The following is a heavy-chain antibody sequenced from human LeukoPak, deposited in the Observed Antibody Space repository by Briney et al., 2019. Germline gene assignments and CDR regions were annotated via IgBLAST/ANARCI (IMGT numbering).Heavy chain of an antibody. CDR1: GFTFNIHG. CDR2: LSGGDGST. Sequence: GGSLRLSCATSGFTFNIHGMSWVRQAPGKGLEWVSFLSGGDGSTYYADSVKGRFTISRDISKNTLYLQMNSLRAEDTAVYYCAKDYNWGTYWGQGALVTVSS. V-gene: IGHV3-23*01. D-gene: IGHD7-27*01. J-gene: IGHJ4*02. CDR3: AKDYNWGTY.